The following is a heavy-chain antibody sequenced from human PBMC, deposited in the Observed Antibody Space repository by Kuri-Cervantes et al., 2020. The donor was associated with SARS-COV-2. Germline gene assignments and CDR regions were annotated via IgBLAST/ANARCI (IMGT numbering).Heavy chain of an antibody. Sequence: GGSLRLSCAASGFTFSSYAMHWVRQAPGKGLERVAVISYDGSNKYYAGSVKGRFTISRDNSKNTLYLQMNSLRAEDTAVYYCARLGVGYCSGGSCYSTFDYWGQGTLVTVSS. V-gene: IGHV3-30-3*01. D-gene: IGHD2-15*01. CDR1: GFTFSSYA. CDR2: ISYDGSNK. J-gene: IGHJ4*02. CDR3: ARLGVGYCSGGSCYSTFDY.